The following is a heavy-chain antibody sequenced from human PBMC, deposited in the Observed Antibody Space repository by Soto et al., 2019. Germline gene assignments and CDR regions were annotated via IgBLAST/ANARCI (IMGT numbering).Heavy chain of an antibody. V-gene: IGHV4-59*01. D-gene: IGHD3-22*01. CDR2: IYYTGST. Sequence: SETLSLTCTVSVGSISSYYWSWIRQPPGKGLEWIAYIYYTGSTNYNPSLKSRVTLSADTSKNQFSLKLISVTAADTAMYYCARVDSSGSYFDYWGQGTLVTVSS. J-gene: IGHJ4*02. CDR3: ARVDSSGSYFDY. CDR1: VGSISSYY.